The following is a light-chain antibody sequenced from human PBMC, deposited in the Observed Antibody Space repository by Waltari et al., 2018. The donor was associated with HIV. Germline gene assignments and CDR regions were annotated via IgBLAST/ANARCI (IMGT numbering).Light chain of an antibody. CDR1: SSDVGGYNY. J-gene: IGLJ3*02. CDR3: SSYTSSSPWV. Sequence: QSALTQPASVSGSPGQSITISCTGTSSDVGGYNYVPWYQQHPGKAPKLLIYEVSNRPSGVSTRFSGSKSGNTASLTISGLQAEDEADYYCSSYTSSSPWVFGGGTKLTVL. CDR2: EVS. V-gene: IGLV2-14*01.